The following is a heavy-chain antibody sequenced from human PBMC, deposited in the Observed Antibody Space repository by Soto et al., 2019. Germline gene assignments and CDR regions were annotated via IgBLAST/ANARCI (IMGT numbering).Heavy chain of an antibody. V-gene: IGHV3-30-3*01. CDR2: IPYDGSNK. J-gene: IGHJ6*02. D-gene: IGHD2-2*02. CDR3: ARGVLVPAAIVYYYGMDV. Sequence: QVQLVESGGGVVQPGRSLRLSCAASGFTFSSYAMHWVRQAPGKGLEWVAVIPYDGSNKYYADSVKGRFTISRDNSKKRLYLQMNSLRAEDTAVYYWARGVLVPAAIVYYYGMDVWGQGTTVTVSS. CDR1: GFTFSSYA.